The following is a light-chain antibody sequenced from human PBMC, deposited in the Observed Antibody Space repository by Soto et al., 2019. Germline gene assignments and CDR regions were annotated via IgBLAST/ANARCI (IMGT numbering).Light chain of an antibody. CDR1: SSDVGGYNY. J-gene: IGLJ1*01. CDR2: EVS. V-gene: IGLV2-8*01. Sequence: QSALTQPASVSGSPGQSITISCTATSSDVGGYNYVSWFQQYPGKAPKLMIYEVSKRPSGVPDRFSGSKSGNTASLTVSGLQAEDEADYYCSSYAGSNNFVFGTGTKLTVL. CDR3: SSYAGSNNFV.